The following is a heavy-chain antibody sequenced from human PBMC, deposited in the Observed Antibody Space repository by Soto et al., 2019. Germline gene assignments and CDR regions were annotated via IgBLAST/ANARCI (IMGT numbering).Heavy chain of an antibody. J-gene: IGHJ5*02. CDR3: ARAKIGYCSGGSCSGVWWFDP. Sequence: KPSETLSLTCTVSGGSISSGDYYWSWIRQPPGKGLEWIGYIYYSGSTYYNPSLKSRVTISVDTSKNQFSLKLSSVTAADTAVYYCARAKIGYCSGGSCSGVWWFDPWGQGTLVTVSS. CDR2: IYYSGST. V-gene: IGHV4-30-4*01. D-gene: IGHD2-15*01. CDR1: GGSISSGDYY.